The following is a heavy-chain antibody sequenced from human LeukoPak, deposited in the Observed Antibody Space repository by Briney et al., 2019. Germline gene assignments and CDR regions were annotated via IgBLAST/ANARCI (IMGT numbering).Heavy chain of an antibody. J-gene: IGHJ4*02. CDR2: INHSGST. CDR3: ARPPPSGNIDY. V-gene: IGHV4-34*01. CDR1: GGSFSGYY. D-gene: IGHD2/OR15-2a*01. Sequence: SETLSLTCTVYGGSFSGYYWSWIRQTPGKGLQWIGQINHSGSTSYNPSLKSRVTISVDTSKNQVSLRLTSVTAADTAVYCCARPPPSGNIDYWGQGTLVTVSS.